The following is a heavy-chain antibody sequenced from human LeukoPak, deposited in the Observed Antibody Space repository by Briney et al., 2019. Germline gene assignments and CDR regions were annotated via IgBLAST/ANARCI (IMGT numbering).Heavy chain of an antibody. D-gene: IGHD1-26*01. CDR2: IYYSGRT. J-gene: IGHJ4*02. CDR3: ARLMSGTYPDW. CDR1: GDSISSHS. V-gene: IGHV4-59*11. Sequence: SETLSPTCTVSGDSISSHSWSWIRQPPGKGPEWIGYIYYSGRTHCHPSLKSRVTMSVDTSKNQFSLRLSSVTAADTAMYYCARLMSGTYPDWWGPGTLVTVSS.